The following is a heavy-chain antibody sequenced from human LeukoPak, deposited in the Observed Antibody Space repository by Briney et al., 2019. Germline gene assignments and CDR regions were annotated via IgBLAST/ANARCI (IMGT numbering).Heavy chain of an antibody. CDR2: INHSGGT. D-gene: IGHD3-3*01. J-gene: IGHJ5*02. V-gene: IGHV4-34*01. Sequence: SETLSLTCAVYGGSFSGYYWSWIRQPPGKGLEWIGEINHSGGTNYNPSLKSRVTTSVDTSKNQFSLKLSSVTAADTAVYYCARQFGFRDFWSGYGNWFDPWGQGTLVTVSS. CDR1: GGSFSGYY. CDR3: ARQFGFRDFWSGYGNWFDP.